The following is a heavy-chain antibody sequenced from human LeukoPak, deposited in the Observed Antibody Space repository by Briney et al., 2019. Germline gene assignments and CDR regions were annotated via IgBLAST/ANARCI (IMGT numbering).Heavy chain of an antibody. Sequence: SETLSLTCTVSGGSISSYCWSWIRQPPGKGLEWIGYISYSGSTYYNPSLKSRVTISVDTSKNQFSLKLGSVTAADTAVYYCAGWSGYAYDAFDIWGQGTMVTVSS. CDR3: AGWSGYAYDAFDI. D-gene: IGHD5-12*01. V-gene: IGHV4-59*08. CDR1: GGSISSYC. CDR2: ISYSGST. J-gene: IGHJ3*02.